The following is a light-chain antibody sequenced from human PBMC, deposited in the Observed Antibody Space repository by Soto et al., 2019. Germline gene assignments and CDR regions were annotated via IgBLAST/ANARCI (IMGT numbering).Light chain of an antibody. CDR1: QNVRSNF. CDR2: GAS. J-gene: IGKJ2*01. Sequence: ELLMTQYPATLSVAPGERATLSCRASQNVRSNFLAWYQQKHGQAPRLVIFGASSRETGIPDRFSGSGSGTEFTLTISRLEPEDFAVDYCQQYGGSTRTFGQGTKVDIK. V-gene: IGKV3-20*01. CDR3: QQYGGSTRT.